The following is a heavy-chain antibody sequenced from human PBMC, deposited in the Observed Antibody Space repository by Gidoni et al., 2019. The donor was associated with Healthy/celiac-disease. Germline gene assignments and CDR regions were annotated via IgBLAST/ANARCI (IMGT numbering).Heavy chain of an antibody. V-gene: IGHV5-51*01. CDR3: ARRPHLYSSSCYWFDP. Sequence: EVQLVQSGAEVTKPGESLKISCKSSGYSFTSYWIGWVLQMPGKGLAWMGIIYPGDSDTRYSPSFQGQVTISANKSISTAYLQWSSLKASDTAMYYCARRPHLYSSSCYWFDPWGQGTLVTVSS. CDR1: GYSFTSYW. J-gene: IGHJ5*02. CDR2: IYPGDSDT. D-gene: IGHD6-13*01.